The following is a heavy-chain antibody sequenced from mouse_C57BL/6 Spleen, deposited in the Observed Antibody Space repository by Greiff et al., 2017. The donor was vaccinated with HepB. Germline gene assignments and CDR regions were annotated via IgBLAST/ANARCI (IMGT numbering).Heavy chain of an antibody. J-gene: IGHJ4*01. CDR1: GFTFSDYG. V-gene: IGHV5-6*01. CDR3: ERRYDSYYAMGD. CDR2: ISSGGSYT. D-gene: IGHD2-4*01. Sequence: EVQLVESGGGLVKPGGSLKLSCAASGFTFSDYGMHWVRQAPEKGLEWVATISSGGSYTYYPDSVKGRFTISRDNAKNTLYLQMSSLKSEDTAMYDCERRYDSYYAMGDWGKGTSVTVSS.